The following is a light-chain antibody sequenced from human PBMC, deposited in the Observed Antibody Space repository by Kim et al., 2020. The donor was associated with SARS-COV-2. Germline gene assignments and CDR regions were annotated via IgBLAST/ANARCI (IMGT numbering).Light chain of an antibody. CDR1: ISTN. CDR3: QQYSEYPRT. CDR2: LAY. Sequence: ISTNLAWVQQKPGEAPRSLIYLAYKLQSGVPSRFSGSGSGIHFVLTISSLQPEDFGTYYCQQYSEYPRTFGQGNKVDIK. J-gene: IGKJ2*01. V-gene: IGKV1-16*01.